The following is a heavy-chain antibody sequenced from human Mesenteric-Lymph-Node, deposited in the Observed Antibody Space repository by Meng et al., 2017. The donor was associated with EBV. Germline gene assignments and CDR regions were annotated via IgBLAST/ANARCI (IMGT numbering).Heavy chain of an antibody. Sequence: QSQRKDSGPGLVKPSDTLSLTCNVSGDSVSSGNNYWSWIRQSPGRGLEWIGNIYFTGSTFYNPALKSRVTISGDTSKNQFSLKLTSVTAADTAVYYCAREGTTVTRWFDPWGPGTLVTVSS. CDR3: AREGTTVTRWFDP. CDR2: IYFTGST. J-gene: IGHJ5*02. CDR1: GDSVSSGNNY. V-gene: IGHV4-61*01. D-gene: IGHD4-11*01.